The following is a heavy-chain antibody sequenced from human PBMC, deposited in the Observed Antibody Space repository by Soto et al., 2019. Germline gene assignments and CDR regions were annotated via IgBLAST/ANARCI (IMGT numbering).Heavy chain of an antibody. V-gene: IGHV3-23*01. J-gene: IGHJ4*02. CDR1: GFSFGDSA. D-gene: IGHD2-2*01. CDR3: AKQLGYCSSGRCYFDY. CDR2: VNPDGSDT. Sequence: PEGSLRLSCAASGFSFGDSAMSWVRQPPGKGLEWLAAVNPDGSDTFYADSVKGRFTISRDNSQNTVNLHMNSLRVEDTAVYYCAKQLGYCSSGRCYFDYWGRGTQVTVSS.